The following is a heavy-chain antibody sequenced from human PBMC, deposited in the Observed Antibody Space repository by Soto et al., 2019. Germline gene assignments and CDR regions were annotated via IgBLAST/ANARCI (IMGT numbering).Heavy chain of an antibody. V-gene: IGHV3-15*01. J-gene: IGHJ5*02. CDR3: TTDPARRDQPRVTGTSCSGGSCYSRYNWFDP. CDR2: IKSKTDGGTT. D-gene: IGHD2-15*01. Sequence: GGSLRLSCAASGFTFSNAWMSWVRQAPGKGLEWVGRIKSKTDGGTTDYAAPVKGRFTISRDDSKHRLYLQMNSLKTEDTAVYYCTTDPARRDQPRVTGTSCSGGSCYSRYNWFDPWGQGTLVTVSS. CDR1: GFTFSNAW.